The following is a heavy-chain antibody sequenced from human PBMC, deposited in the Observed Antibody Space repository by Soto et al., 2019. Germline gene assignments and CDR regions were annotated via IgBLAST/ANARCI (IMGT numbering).Heavy chain of an antibody. CDR1: GCTFSSYW. D-gene: IGHD2-2*01. CDR2: ITQDGSEK. V-gene: IGHV3-7*03. CDR3: VRGVVARPIDY. J-gene: IGHJ4*02. Sequence: RGSLRVSCAASGCTFSSYWMSWVRQAPGKGREWVANITQDGSEKYYVDSVKGRFTISRDNAKNSRYLQMNSLRAEYTAVYYCVRGVVARPIDYWGQGPLVSLS.